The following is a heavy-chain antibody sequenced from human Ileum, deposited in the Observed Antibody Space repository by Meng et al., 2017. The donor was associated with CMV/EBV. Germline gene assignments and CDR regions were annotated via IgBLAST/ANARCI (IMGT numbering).Heavy chain of an antibody. V-gene: IGHV3-23*03. CDR2: IYWDGVET. CDR1: GFTLSSHA. CDR3: AKDDNGYTGEGGY. D-gene: IGHD5-24*01. J-gene: IGHJ4*02. Sequence: GESLKISCATSGFTLSSHAMSWVRQAPGKGLEWVSVIYWDGVETYYADSVRGRFTTFRDNSKNMVCLQMNSLRAEDTAVYYCAKDDNGYTGEGGYWGQGTLVTVSS.